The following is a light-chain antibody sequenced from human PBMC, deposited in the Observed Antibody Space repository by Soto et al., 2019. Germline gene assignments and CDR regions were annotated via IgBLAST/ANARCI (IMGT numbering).Light chain of an antibody. Sequence: DIVLTQSPGTLSLSPGDRATLSCRASQSVSTSYLAWYQQKPGQAPRLLIYGASSRATGIPDRFSGSGSGTDFTLTISGLEPEDFAVYYCQRYNNWPLTFGGGTKVDIK. J-gene: IGKJ4*01. CDR3: QRYNNWPLT. CDR2: GAS. CDR1: QSVSTSY. V-gene: IGKV3-20*01.